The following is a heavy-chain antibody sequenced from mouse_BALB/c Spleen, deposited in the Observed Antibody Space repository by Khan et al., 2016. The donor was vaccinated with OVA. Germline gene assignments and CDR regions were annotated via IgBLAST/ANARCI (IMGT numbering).Heavy chain of an antibody. D-gene: IGHD1-2*01. CDR2: ISYSGST. J-gene: IGHJ2*01. CDR1: GYSITSGYG. V-gene: IGHV3-2*02. Sequence: VQLKESGPGLVKPSQSLSLTCTVTGYSITSGYGWNWIRQFPGNKLEWMDYISYSGSTNYNPSLKSRISITRDTSKNQFFLQLNSVTTEDTAIYYCARTARIKYWGQGTTLTVSS. CDR3: ARTARIKY.